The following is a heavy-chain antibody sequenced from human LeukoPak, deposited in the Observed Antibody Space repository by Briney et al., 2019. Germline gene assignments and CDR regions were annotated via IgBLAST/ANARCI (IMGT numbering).Heavy chain of an antibody. CDR3: ARANPLILWSGSSNAFDI. Sequence: SETLSLTCTVSGGSISSGDYYWSWIRQPPGKGLEWIGYIYYSGSTYYNPSLKSRVTISVDTSKNQFSLKLSSVTAADTAVYYCARANPLILWSGSSNAFDIWGQGTMVTVSS. CDR2: IYYSGST. V-gene: IGHV4-30-4*08. CDR1: GGSISSGDYY. D-gene: IGHD3-3*01. J-gene: IGHJ3*02.